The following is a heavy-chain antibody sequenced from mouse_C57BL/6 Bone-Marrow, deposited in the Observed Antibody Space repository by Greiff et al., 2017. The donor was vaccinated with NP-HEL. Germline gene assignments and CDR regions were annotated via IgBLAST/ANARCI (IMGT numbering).Heavy chain of an antibody. CDR1: GFTFSSYG. D-gene: IGHD2-3*01. CDR3: ARQTGYYYWYFDV. Sequence: EVKLMESGGDLVKPGGSLKLSCAASGFTFSSYGMSWVRQTPDKRLEWVATISSGGSYTYYPDSVKGRFTISRDNAKNTLYLQMSSLKSEDTAMYYCARQTGYYYWYFDVWGTGTTVTVSS. J-gene: IGHJ1*03. CDR2: ISSGGSYT. V-gene: IGHV5-6*01.